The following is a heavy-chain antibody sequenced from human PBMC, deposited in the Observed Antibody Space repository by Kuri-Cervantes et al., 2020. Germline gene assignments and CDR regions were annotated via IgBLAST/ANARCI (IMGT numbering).Heavy chain of an antibody. CDR1: GFTFNSYG. D-gene: IGHD3-22*01. CDR3: AKGTYDSSGYPEYFQH. Sequence: GGSLRLSCAASGFTFNSYGMHWVRQAPGKGLEWVAVISYDGSNKYYADSVKGRFTISRDNSKNTLYLQMNSLRAEDTAVYYCAKGTYDSSGYPEYFQHWGQGTLVTVSS. CDR2: ISYDGSNK. V-gene: IGHV3-30*18. J-gene: IGHJ1*01.